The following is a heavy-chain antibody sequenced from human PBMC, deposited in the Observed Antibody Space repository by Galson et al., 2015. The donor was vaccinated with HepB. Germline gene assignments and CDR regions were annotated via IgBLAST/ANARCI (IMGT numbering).Heavy chain of an antibody. D-gene: IGHD3-22*01. CDR2: ISDSGST. CDR1: GGSISGYY. V-gene: IGHV4-59*08. Sequence: ETLSLTCNVSGGSISGYYWSWIRRPPGKGLEWIAYISDSGSTRYNPSLRSRVTISVDTSKNQFSLKLSSVTAADTAMYYCARHQYSSALGYAMDVWGQGTMVSVSS. CDR3: ARHQYSSALGYAMDV. J-gene: IGHJ6*02.